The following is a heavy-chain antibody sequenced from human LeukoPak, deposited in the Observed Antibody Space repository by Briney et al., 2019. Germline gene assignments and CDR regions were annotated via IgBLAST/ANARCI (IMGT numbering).Heavy chain of an antibody. Sequence: GGSLRLSCAASGFTFSTYIMNWVRQAPGKGLEWVSSISGSSGYMYYADSVRGRFTISRDNAKNSLFLQMSSLRAEDTAVYYCARDYYYGRAFDVWGQGTMVTVFS. D-gene: IGHD3-10*01. CDR3: ARDYYYGRAFDV. J-gene: IGHJ3*01. CDR2: ISGSSGYM. CDR1: GFTFSTYI. V-gene: IGHV3-21*04.